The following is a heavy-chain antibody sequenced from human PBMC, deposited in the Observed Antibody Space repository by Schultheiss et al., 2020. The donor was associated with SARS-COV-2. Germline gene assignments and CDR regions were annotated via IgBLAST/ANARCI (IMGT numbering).Heavy chain of an antibody. CDR1: GGSISGYY. V-gene: IGHV4-34*01. CDR2: INHSGST. CDR3: ARGRGYYYGSGSYYRTPFFDY. J-gene: IGHJ4*02. D-gene: IGHD3-10*01. Sequence: SQTLSLTCPVSGGSISGYYWSWIRQPPGKGLEWIGEINHSGSTNYNPSLKSRVTISVDTSKNKFSLKLSSVTAADTAVYYCARGRGYYYGSGSYYRTPFFDYWGQGTLVTVSS.